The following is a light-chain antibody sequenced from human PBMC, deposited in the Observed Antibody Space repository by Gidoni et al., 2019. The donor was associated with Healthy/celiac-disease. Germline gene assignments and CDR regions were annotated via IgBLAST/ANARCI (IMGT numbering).Light chain of an antibody. V-gene: IGKV3-15*01. CDR2: GAS. CDR3: QQYNNWPSTLT. Sequence: EIVMTQSPATLSVSPGERATLSCRASQSVSSNLAWYQQKPGHAPRLLIYGASTRATGIPARFSGSGSGTEFTLTISSLQSEDFAVYYCQQYNNWPSTLTFGGGTKVEIK. J-gene: IGKJ4*01. CDR1: QSVSSN.